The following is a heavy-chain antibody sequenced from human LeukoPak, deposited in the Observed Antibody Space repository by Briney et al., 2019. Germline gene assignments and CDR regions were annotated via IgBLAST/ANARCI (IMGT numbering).Heavy chain of an antibody. V-gene: IGHV4-31*03. CDR1: DGSISGDNYY. Sequence: SSETLSLTCTVSDGSISGDNYYWSWIRQLPGKGLEWIGYIYNGGTTYYNPSLKSRVIISVDTSKNQFSLKLKSVTAADTAVYYCARKENVYYYFDYWGQGTLVTVSS. J-gene: IGHJ4*02. CDR2: IYNGGTT. D-gene: IGHD3-10*01. CDR3: ARKENVYYYFDY.